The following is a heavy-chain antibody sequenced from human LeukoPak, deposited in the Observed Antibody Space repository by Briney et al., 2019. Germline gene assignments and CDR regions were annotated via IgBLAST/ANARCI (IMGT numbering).Heavy chain of an antibody. CDR1: GFTFSDHY. J-gene: IGHJ3*02. V-gene: IGHV3-72*01. D-gene: IGHD2-2*01. Sequence: GGSLRLSCAASGFTFSDHYMDWVRQAPGKGLEWVGRTRDKANSYTTEYAASVKGRFTISRADSENSLYLQMNSLKTEDTAVYYCARVRYCSSTTCRGAFDIWGQGTMVTVSS. CDR3: ARVRYCSSTTCRGAFDI. CDR2: TRDKANSYTT.